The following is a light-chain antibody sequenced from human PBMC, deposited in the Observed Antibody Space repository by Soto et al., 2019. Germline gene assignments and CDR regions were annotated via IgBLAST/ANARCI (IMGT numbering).Light chain of an antibody. J-gene: IGLJ1*01. CDR3: SSYGGNFLRV. CDR1: SSDIGAYNF. CDR2: EVS. Sequence: QSVLTQPASVSGSPGQSITISCTGTSSDIGAYNFVSWYQHHPGKAPKFLIYEVSNRPSGISNRFSGSKSGNTASLTISGLQAGDEAVYYCSSYGGNFLRVFGTGTKVTVL. V-gene: IGLV2-14*01.